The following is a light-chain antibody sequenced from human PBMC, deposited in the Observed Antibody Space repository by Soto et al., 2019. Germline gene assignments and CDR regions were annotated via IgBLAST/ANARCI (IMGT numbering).Light chain of an antibody. V-gene: IGLV1-40*01. CDR2: GNS. CDR3: QSYDSSLSGNVV. Sequence: QSALTQPPSVSGAPGQRVTISCTGSSSNIGAGYDVHWYQQLPGTAPKLLIYGNSNRPSGVPDRFSGSKSGTSASLAITGLQAEDEADYYCQSYDSSLSGNVVFGGGTKLNVL. J-gene: IGLJ2*01. CDR1: SSNIGAGYD.